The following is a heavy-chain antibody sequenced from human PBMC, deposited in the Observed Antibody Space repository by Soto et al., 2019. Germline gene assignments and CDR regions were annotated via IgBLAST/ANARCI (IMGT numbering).Heavy chain of an antibody. D-gene: IGHD1-26*01. J-gene: IGHJ5*02. CDR1: GGTFSSYA. V-gene: IGHV1-69*13. CDR3: ARDGGAEGDWFDP. Sequence: SVKVSCKASGGTFSSYAISWVRQAPGQGLEWMGGIIPIFGTANYAQKFKGRVTITADESTSTAYMELSSLRSEDTAVYYCARDGGAEGDWFDPWGQVTLVTVS. CDR2: IIPIFGTA.